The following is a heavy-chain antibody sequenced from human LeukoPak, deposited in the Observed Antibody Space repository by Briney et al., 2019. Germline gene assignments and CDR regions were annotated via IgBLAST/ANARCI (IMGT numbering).Heavy chain of an antibody. D-gene: IGHD1-26*01. Sequence: GGSLRLSCAASGFTVSDNYMNWVRQAPGKGLEWVSAISGSGSNTYYADSLRGRFTISRDNSKNTVLLQMNSLRAEDTAEYYCARERLVVGSAYFDFWGQGTLVTVSS. J-gene: IGHJ4*02. CDR3: ARERLVVGSAYFDF. V-gene: IGHV3-23*01. CDR1: GFTVSDNY. CDR2: ISGSGSNT.